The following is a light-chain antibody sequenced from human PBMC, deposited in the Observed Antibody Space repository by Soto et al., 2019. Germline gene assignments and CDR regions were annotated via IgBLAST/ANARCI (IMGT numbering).Light chain of an antibody. J-gene: IGKJ1*01. CDR1: QGISSY. Sequence: AIRMTQSPSSFSASTGDRVTITCRASQGISSYLAWYQQKPGKAPKLLIYVASTLQSGVPSRFSGSEYGTDFTLTISCLQSEDFATYYCQQYYSYTHTFGQGTKVEIK. V-gene: IGKV1-8*01. CDR2: VAS. CDR3: QQYYSYTHT.